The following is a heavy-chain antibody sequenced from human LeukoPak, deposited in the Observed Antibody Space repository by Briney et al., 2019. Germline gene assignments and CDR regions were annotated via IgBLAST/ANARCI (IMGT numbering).Heavy chain of an antibody. CDR2: IYHSGST. CDR1: GYSISSGYY. CDR3: ARDYGDYPNWFDP. J-gene: IGHJ5*02. V-gene: IGHV4-38-2*02. D-gene: IGHD4-17*01. Sequence: SETLSLTCAVSGYSISSGYYWGWIRQPPGKGLEWIGSIYHSGSTYYNPSLKSRVTISVDTSKNQFSLKLNSVTAADTAVYYCARDYGDYPNWFDPWGQGTLVTVSS.